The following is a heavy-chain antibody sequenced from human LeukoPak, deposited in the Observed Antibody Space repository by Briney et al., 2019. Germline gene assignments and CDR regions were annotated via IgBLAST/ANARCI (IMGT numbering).Heavy chain of an antibody. Sequence: ASVKVSCKASGGTFSSYAISWVRRAPGQGLEWMGIINPSGGSTSYAQKFQGRVTMTRDTSTSTVYMELSSLRSEDTAVYYCARAPIYDILTGYRFDPWGQGTLVTVSS. D-gene: IGHD3-9*01. CDR1: GGTFSSYA. CDR2: INPSGGST. CDR3: ARAPIYDILTGYRFDP. V-gene: IGHV1-46*01. J-gene: IGHJ5*02.